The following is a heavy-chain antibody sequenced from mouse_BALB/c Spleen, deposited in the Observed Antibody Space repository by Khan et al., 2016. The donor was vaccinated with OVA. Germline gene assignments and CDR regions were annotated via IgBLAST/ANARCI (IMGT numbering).Heavy chain of an antibody. CDR2: IDPFNGGT. Sequence: EVQLQEPGPELMKPGASVKISCKASGYSFTSYYIHWVKQSHGKSLEWIGYIDPFNGGTSYNPKFKGKATLTVDKSSSTAYMHLSSLTSDDSAVYYCARHGYVGWFAYWGQGTLVTVSA. CDR1: GYSFTSYY. J-gene: IGHJ3*01. V-gene: IGHV1S135*01. D-gene: IGHD2-2*01. CDR3: ARHGYVGWFAY.